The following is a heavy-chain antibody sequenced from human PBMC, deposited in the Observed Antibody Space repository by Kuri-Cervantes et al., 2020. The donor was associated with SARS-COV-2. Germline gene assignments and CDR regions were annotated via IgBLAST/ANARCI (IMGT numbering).Heavy chain of an antibody. CDR2: IIPILGIA. V-gene: IGHV1-69*10. CDR1: GYTFTYRY. Sequence: SVKVSCKASGYTFTYRYLHWVRQAPGQGLEWMGGIIPILGIANYAQKFQGRVTITADKSTSTAYMELSSLRSEDTAVYYCAAVVATYYYYYGMDVWGQGTTVTVSS. CDR3: AAVVATYYYYYGMDV. D-gene: IGHD5-12*01. J-gene: IGHJ6*02.